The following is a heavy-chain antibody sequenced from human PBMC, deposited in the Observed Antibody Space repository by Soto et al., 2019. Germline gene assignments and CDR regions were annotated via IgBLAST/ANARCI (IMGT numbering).Heavy chain of an antibody. CDR3: AGERAKYYDILTGYSNCFDP. CDR1: GGSISSGDYY. D-gene: IGHD3-9*01. Sequence: PSETLSLTCTVSGGSISSGDYYWSWIRQPPGKGLEWIGYIYYSGSTYYNPSLKSRVTISVDTSKNQFSLKLSSVTAADTAVYYCAGERAKYYDILTGYSNCFDPWCQGIL. J-gene: IGHJ5*02. CDR2: IYYSGST. V-gene: IGHV4-30-4*01.